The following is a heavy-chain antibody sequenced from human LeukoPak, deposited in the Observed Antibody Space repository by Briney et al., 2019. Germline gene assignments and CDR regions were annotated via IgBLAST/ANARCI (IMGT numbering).Heavy chain of an antibody. Sequence: GGSLRLSCAASGLTFSSYSMNWVRQAPGKGLEWVSSISSSSSYIYYADSVNGRFTISRDNAKNSLYLQMNSLRAEDTAVYYCARDTYGDLFPYYYYGMDVWGQGTTVTVSS. CDR1: GLTFSSYS. CDR2: ISSSSSYI. D-gene: IGHD4-17*01. V-gene: IGHV3-21*01. J-gene: IGHJ6*02. CDR3: ARDTYGDLFPYYYYGMDV.